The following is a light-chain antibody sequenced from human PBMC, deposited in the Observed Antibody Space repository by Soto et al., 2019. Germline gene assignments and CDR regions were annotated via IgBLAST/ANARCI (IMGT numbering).Light chain of an antibody. J-gene: IGKJ1*01. CDR2: GAS. Sequence: EIVLTQSPGTLSLSPGERATLSCRASQSVSSSYSAWYQQTPGQAPSLLIYGASSRATGIPDRFSGSGSGTDFTLTISRLEAEDFAVYYCQQYGSSACTFGQGTKVDIK. CDR3: QQYGSSACT. V-gene: IGKV3-20*01. CDR1: QSVSSSY.